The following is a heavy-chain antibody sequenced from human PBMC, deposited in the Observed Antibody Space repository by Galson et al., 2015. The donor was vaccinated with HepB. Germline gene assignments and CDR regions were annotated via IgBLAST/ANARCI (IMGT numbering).Heavy chain of an antibody. J-gene: IGHJ5*02. CDR1: GGSISSYY. D-gene: IGHD3-9*01. Sequence: LSLTCTVSGGSISSYYWSWIRQPPGKGLEWIGYIYYSGSTNYNPSLKSRVTISVDTSKNQFSLKLSSVTAADTAVYYCARDLRGYDILTGYYRDNWFDPWGQGTLVTVSS. V-gene: IGHV4-59*01. CDR3: ARDLRGYDILTGYYRDNWFDP. CDR2: IYYSGST.